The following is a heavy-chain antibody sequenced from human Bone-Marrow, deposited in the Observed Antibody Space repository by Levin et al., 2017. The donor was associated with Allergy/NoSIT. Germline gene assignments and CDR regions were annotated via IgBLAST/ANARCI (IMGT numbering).Heavy chain of an antibody. Sequence: LSLPCAASGFTFRSYSMNWVRQAPGKGLEWISYISSSSNTMYYADSVKGRFTISRDNAKNSLFLQMSSLRAEDTAVYYCARKRGSSWYLWFDPWGQGTLVTVSS. CDR3: ARKRGSSWYLWFDP. CDR2: ISSSSNTM. D-gene: IGHD6-13*01. V-gene: IGHV3-48*04. J-gene: IGHJ5*02. CDR1: GFTFRSYS.